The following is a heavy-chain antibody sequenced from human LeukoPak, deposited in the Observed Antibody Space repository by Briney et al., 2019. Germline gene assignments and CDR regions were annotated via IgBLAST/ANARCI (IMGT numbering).Heavy chain of an antibody. D-gene: IGHD2/OR15-2a*01. CDR3: TRGDNT. Sequence: SQTLSLTCTVSGGSISSGSSYWSWIRQPAGKGLEWIGRIYTSGNTNYKPSLQSRVTISVDTAKNQFSLKLSSVTAADTDVYYCTRGDNTWGQGTLVTVSS. V-gene: IGHV4-61*02. CDR2: IYTSGNT. J-gene: IGHJ5*02. CDR1: GGSISSGSSY.